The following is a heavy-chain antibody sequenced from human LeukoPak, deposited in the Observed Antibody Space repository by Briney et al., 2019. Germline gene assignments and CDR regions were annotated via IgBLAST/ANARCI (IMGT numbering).Heavy chain of an antibody. CDR1: GYTFTSYY. CDR3: ARDVVPAAIGYYYYYGMDV. J-gene: IGHJ6*02. D-gene: IGHD2-2*02. Sequence: ASVKVSCKASGYTFTSYYMHWVRQAPGQGLKWMGIINPSGGSTSYAQKFQGRVTMTRDTSTSTVYMELSSLRSEDTAVYYCARDVVPAAIGYYYYYGMDVWGQGTTVTVSS. CDR2: INPSGGST. V-gene: IGHV1-46*01.